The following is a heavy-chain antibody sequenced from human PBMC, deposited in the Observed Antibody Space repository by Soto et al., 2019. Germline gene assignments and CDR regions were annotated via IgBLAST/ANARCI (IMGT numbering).Heavy chain of an antibody. V-gene: IGHV4-39*01. D-gene: IGHD2-15*01. CDR1: GGSISSSSYY. CDR2: IFYSGST. CDR3: ARHLTYCSAGSCYSDFPYYGMDV. J-gene: IGHJ6*02. Sequence: SETLSPTCTVSGGSISSSSYYWGWIRQPPGKGLEWIGSIFYSGSTYYNPSLKSRVTISVDTSKNQFSLKLSSVTAADTAVYYCARHLTYCSAGSCYSDFPYYGMDVWGQGTTVTVSS.